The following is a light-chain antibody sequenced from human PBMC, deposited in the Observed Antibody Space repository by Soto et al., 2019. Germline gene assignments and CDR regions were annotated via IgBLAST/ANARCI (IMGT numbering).Light chain of an antibody. CDR1: QSISSSF. J-gene: IGKJ5*01. Sequence: EIVLTQSPGILSLSPGERASLSCGAIQSISSSFLAWYQQKPGQAPRLLIYDASRRATDIPDRFSGSGSGTDFTLTITRLEPEDFAMYYCQQYEISPPITFGQGTRLEI. CDR2: DAS. V-gene: IGKV3-20*01. CDR3: QQYEISPPIT.